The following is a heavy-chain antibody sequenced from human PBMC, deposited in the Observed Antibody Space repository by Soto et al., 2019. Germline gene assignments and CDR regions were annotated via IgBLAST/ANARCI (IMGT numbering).Heavy chain of an antibody. CDR1: GFTSSSYA. Sequence: GSLRLSCAASGFTSSSYAMHWVRQAPGKGLEWVAVISYDGSNKYYADSVKGRFTISRDNSKNTLYLQMNSLRAEDTAVYYCASSTYYDFWSSPPVGMDVWGQGTTVTVSS. CDR3: ASSTYYDFWSSPPVGMDV. J-gene: IGHJ6*02. D-gene: IGHD3-3*01. V-gene: IGHV3-30-3*01. CDR2: ISYDGSNK.